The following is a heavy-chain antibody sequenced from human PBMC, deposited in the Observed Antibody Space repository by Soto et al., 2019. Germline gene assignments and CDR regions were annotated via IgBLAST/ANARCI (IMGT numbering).Heavy chain of an antibody. J-gene: IGHJ4*02. CDR1: GGTFSSYA. Sequence: SVKASCKASGGTFSSYAISCVRQDPRQGLEWMGGIIPIFGTANYAQKFQGRVTIPADESTSTAYMELSSLRSDDTAVYYCATYDPPGLLDYFDYWGQGTLVTVSS. CDR3: ATYDPPGLLDYFDY. D-gene: IGHD3-3*01. CDR2: IIPIFGTA. V-gene: IGHV1-69*13.